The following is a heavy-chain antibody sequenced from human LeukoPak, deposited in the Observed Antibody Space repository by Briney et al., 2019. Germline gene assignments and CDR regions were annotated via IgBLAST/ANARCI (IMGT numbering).Heavy chain of an antibody. CDR3: ASGGTMNNWNYSFDY. D-gene: IGHD1-7*01. V-gene: IGHV1-69*13. Sequence: GASVKVSCKASGYTFTSYDISWVRQAPGQGLEWMGGIIPIFGTANYAQKFQGRVTITADESTSTAYMELSSLRSEDTAVYYCASGGTMNNWNYSFDYWGQGTLVTVSS. CDR2: IIPIFGTA. CDR1: GYTFTSYD. J-gene: IGHJ4*02.